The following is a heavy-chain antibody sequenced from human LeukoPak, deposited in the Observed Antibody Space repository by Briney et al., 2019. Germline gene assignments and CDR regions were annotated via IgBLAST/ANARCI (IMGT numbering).Heavy chain of an antibody. CDR2: IWYDGSNK. CDR3: ARDRNGDYFDY. J-gene: IGHJ4*02. D-gene: IGHD1-14*01. Sequence: PGGSLRLSCAASGFTFSSYGMHCVRQAPGKGLEWVAVIWYDGSNKYYADSVKGRFTISRDNSKNTLYLQMNSLRAEDTTVYYCARDRNGDYFDYWGQGTLVTVSS. V-gene: IGHV3-33*01. CDR1: GFTFSSYG.